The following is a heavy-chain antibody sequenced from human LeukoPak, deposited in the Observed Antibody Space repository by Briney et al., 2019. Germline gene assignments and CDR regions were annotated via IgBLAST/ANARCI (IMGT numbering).Heavy chain of an antibody. CDR3: ARDFRYYDILTGYSSDAFDI. CDR2: IYYSGST. CDR1: GGSISSYY. V-gene: IGHV4-59*01. J-gene: IGHJ3*02. Sequence: SETLSLTCTVSGGSISSYYWSWIRQPPGKGLEWIGYIYYSGSTNYNPSLKSRVTISVDMSKNQFSLKLSFVTAADTAVYYCARDFRYYDILTGYSSDAFDIWGQGTMVTVSS. D-gene: IGHD3-9*01.